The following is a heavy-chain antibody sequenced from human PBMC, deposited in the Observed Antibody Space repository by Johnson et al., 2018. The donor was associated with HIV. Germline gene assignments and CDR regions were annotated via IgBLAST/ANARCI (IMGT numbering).Heavy chain of an antibody. J-gene: IGHJ3*02. Sequence: QVQLVESGGGVVQVGRSLRLSCEASGFTFSRYGMHWVRQAPGKGLEWVAVIWYDGSNKYYADSVKGRFTISGDNSKNTLYLQLNSLRAEDTAVYYCAKALGVYGDYVLDAFDIWGQGTMVTVSS. V-gene: IGHV3-33*06. CDR3: AKALGVYGDYVLDAFDI. CDR2: IWYDGSNK. CDR1: GFTFSRYG. D-gene: IGHD4-17*01.